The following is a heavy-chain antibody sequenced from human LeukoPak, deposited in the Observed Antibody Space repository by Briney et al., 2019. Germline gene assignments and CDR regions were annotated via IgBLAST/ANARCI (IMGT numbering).Heavy chain of an antibody. CDR2: ISSSSSYT. D-gene: IGHD5-18*01. CDR3: ARVVDTHFDY. CDR1: GFTFSDYY. J-gene: IGHJ4*02. V-gene: IGHV3-11*06. Sequence: GGSLRLSCAASGFTFSDYYMSWIRQAPGKGLEWVSYISSSSSYTNYADSVKGRFTISRDNAKNTLYLQMNSLRAEDTAVYYCARVVDTHFDYWGQGTLVTVSS.